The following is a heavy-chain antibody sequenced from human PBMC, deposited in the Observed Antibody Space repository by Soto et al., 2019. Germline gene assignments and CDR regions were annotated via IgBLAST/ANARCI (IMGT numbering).Heavy chain of an antibody. J-gene: IGHJ5*02. V-gene: IGHV4-39*01. D-gene: IGHD3-10*01. CDR2: IYYSGST. CDR3: ASLYGSGSYNWFDP. CDR1: GGSISSIRYY. Sequence: SETLSLTCTVSGGSISSIRYYWGWIRQPPGKGLEWIGSIYYSGSTYYNPSLKSRVTISVDTSKNQFSLKLSSVTAADTAVYYCASLYGSGSYNWFDPWGQGTLVTVSS.